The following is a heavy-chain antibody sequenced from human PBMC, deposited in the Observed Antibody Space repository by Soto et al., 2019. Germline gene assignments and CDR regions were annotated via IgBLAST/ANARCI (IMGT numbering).Heavy chain of an antibody. CDR1: GYTFTSYY. Sequence: ASVKVSCKASGYTFTSYYMHWVRQAPGQGLEWMGIINPSGGSTSYAQKFQGRVTMTRDTSTSTVYMELSSLRSEDTAVYYCARERYCTNGVCYFQHYYYGMDVWGQGTTVTVSS. CDR2: INPSGGST. J-gene: IGHJ6*02. CDR3: ARERYCTNGVCYFQHYYYGMDV. D-gene: IGHD2-8*01. V-gene: IGHV1-46*01.